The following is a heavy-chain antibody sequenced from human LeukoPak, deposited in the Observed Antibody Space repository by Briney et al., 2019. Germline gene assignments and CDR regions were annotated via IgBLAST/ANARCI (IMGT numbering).Heavy chain of an antibody. Sequence: SETLSLTCTVSGGSISSSSYYWGWIRQPPGKGLEWIGSIYYSGSTNYNPSLKSRVTISVDTSKNQFSLKLSSVTAADTAVYYCARSDFGDWEYFQHWGQGTLVTVSS. J-gene: IGHJ1*01. D-gene: IGHD1-26*01. CDR3: ARSDFGDWEYFQH. CDR2: IYYSGST. CDR1: GGSISSSSYY. V-gene: IGHV4-39*07.